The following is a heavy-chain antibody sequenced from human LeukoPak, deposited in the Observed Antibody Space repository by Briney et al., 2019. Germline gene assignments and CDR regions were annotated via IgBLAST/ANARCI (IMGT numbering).Heavy chain of an antibody. V-gene: IGHV3-9*03. CDR2: ISWSSGSI. Sequence: PGGSLRLSCAASGFTFSSYSMNWVRQAPGKGLEWVSGISWSSGSIGYADSVKGRFTISRDNAKNSLYLQMNSLRAEDMALYYCAKATVGNTVTPYFDYWGQGTLVTVSS. CDR3: AKATVGNTVTPYFDY. D-gene: IGHD4-17*01. J-gene: IGHJ4*02. CDR1: GFTFSSYS.